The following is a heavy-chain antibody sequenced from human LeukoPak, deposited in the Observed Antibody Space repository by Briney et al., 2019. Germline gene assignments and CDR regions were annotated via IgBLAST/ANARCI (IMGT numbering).Heavy chain of an antibody. CDR3: ARDRFHYGSGSYPYYYYYGMDV. CDR1: GYTFTGYY. V-gene: IGHV1-2*04. J-gene: IGHJ6*02. CDR2: INPNSGGT. D-gene: IGHD3-10*01. Sequence: GASVKVSCKASGYTFTGYYMHWVRQAPGQGLEWMGWINPNSGGTNYAQKFQGWVTMTRDTSISTAYMELSRLRSDDTAVYYCARDRFHYGSGSYPYYYYYGMDVWGQGTTVTVSS.